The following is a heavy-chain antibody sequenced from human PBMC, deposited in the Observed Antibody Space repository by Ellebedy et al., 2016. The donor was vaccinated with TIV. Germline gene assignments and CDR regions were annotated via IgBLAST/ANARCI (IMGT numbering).Heavy chain of an antibody. Sequence: GESLKISCVTSDFTFTSYWMHWVRQAPGQGLVWVSRINSGGDSISYADSVKGRFTISRDNAKNTLYLQMDSLRAEDTAVYYCARSLGYYGPRYHLDYWGQGTLVTVSA. CDR3: ARSLGYYGPRYHLDY. CDR2: INSGGDSI. D-gene: IGHD3-3*01. J-gene: IGHJ4*02. CDR1: DFTFTSYW. V-gene: IGHV3-74*01.